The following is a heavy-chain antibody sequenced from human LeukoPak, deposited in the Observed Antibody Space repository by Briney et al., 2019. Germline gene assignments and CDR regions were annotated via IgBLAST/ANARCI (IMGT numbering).Heavy chain of an antibody. CDR2: IKSKTDGGTT. V-gene: IGHV3-15*01. CDR1: GFTFSNAW. CDR3: TTDVSVFGVYYFDY. D-gene: IGHD3-16*01. Sequence: PGGSLRLSCAASGFTFSNAWMSWVRQAPGKGLEWVGRIKSKTDGGTTDYAAPVKGRFTISRDDSKNTLYLQMNSLKTEDTAVYYCTTDVSVFGVYYFDYWGQGTLVTASS. J-gene: IGHJ4*02.